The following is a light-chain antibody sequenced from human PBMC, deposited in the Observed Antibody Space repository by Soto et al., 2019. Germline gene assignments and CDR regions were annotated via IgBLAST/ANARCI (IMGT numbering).Light chain of an antibody. Sequence: QSVLTQPASVSGSPGQSITISCTGTSSDVGDYNYVSWYQQHPGKAPKLMIYEVTDRPSGVSNRLSGSKSGNTASLTISGLQAEDEADYYCSSYRATNTYVFGTGTKVTVL. CDR1: SSDVGDYNY. J-gene: IGLJ1*01. CDR3: SSYRATNTYV. CDR2: EVT. V-gene: IGLV2-14*01.